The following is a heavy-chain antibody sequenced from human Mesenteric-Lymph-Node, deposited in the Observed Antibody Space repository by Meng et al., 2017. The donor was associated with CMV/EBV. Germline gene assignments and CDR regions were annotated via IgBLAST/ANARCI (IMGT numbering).Heavy chain of an antibody. CDR2: ISSSGSTI. Sequence: GESLKISCAASGFTFSDYYMSWIRQAPGKGLEWVSYISSSGSTIYYADSVKGRFTISRDNAKNSLYLQMNSLRAEDTALYYCARARAMGWAFDYWGQGTTVTVSS. V-gene: IGHV3-11*01. J-gene: IGHJ4*03. D-gene: IGHD2-2*01. CDR1: GFTFSDYY. CDR3: ARARAMGWAFDY.